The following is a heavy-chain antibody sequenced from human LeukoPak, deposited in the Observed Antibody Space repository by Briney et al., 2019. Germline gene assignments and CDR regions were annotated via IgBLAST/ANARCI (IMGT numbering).Heavy chain of an antibody. V-gene: IGHV3-23*01. J-gene: IGHJ4*02. D-gene: IGHD2-21*02. CDR1: GFTLRSYV. CDR2: ISGIGDST. Sequence: GGSLRLSCVASGFTLRSYVMNWVRQTPGKGLEWVACISGIGDSTFYADSVKGRFSISRDNSKNPLYLQVNRLRTEDTAVYYCAKERLLNCRGDCYIFDYWGQGTVVTVSS. CDR3: AKERLLNCRGDCYIFDY.